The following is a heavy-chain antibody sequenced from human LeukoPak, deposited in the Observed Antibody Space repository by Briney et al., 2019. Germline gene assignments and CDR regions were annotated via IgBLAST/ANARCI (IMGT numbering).Heavy chain of an antibody. J-gene: IGHJ4*02. CDR1: GFSFYTYG. CDR3: ARDGVAPGIYFDS. V-gene: IGHV3-48*04. Sequence: GGSLRLSCAASGFSFYTYGMNWVRQAPGRGLEWISYISATSSAIQYADSVKGRFTISRDNAKNSLYLQMNSLRVEDTAVYYCARDGVAPGIYFDSWGQGTLVTVSS. CDR2: ISATSSAI. D-gene: IGHD2-2*01.